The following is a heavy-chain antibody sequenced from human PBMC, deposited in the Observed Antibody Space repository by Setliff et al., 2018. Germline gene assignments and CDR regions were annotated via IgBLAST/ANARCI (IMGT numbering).Heavy chain of an antibody. V-gene: IGHV3-7*03. CDR2: IKQDGSEK. J-gene: IGHJ4*02. Sequence: GSLRLSCAASGFTFSSYWMSWVRQAPGKGLEWVANIKQDGSEKYYVDSVKGRFTISRDNAKNSLYLQMNSLKTEDTAVYYCTRNLAYYDFWSGYPNNYYFDYWGQGTLVTVSS. D-gene: IGHD3-3*01. CDR3: TRNLAYYDFWSGYPNNYYFDY. CDR1: GFTFSSYW.